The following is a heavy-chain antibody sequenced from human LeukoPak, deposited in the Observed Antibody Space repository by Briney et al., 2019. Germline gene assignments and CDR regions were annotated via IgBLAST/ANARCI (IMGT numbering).Heavy chain of an antibody. V-gene: IGHV1-18*01. CDR1: GYTFTNYG. D-gene: IGHD3-22*01. Sequence: ASVKVSCKSSGYTFTNYGITWVRQAPGQGLEWMGWISAYNGNRNFAQKFQGRVTMTTDTSTSTAYMELRSLRSDDTAMYYCARALYDSSGYYLLRPIQNAFDIWGQGTMVTVSS. J-gene: IGHJ3*02. CDR3: ARALYDSSGYYLLRPIQNAFDI. CDR2: ISAYNGNR.